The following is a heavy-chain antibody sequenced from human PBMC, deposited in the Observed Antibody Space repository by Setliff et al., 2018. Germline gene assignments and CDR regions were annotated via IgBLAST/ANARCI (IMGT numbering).Heavy chain of an antibody. CDR3: ARGPRFDYESPTYRRRFDP. CDR2: ISYGGNT. J-gene: IGHJ5*02. D-gene: IGHD3-22*01. CDR1: GGSISSYY. Sequence: PSETLSLTCSVSGGSISSYYWGWIRQTPGKGPEWIGSISYGGNTYYDPSLKSRVTIFADTSRNQFSVQLSSVTAADTAVYFCARGPRFDYESPTYRRRFDPWGQGTAVTVSS. V-gene: IGHV4-39*07.